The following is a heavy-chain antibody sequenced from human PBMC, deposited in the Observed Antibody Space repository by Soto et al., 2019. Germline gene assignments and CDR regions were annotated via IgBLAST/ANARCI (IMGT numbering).Heavy chain of an antibody. D-gene: IGHD2-2*02. V-gene: IGHV1-46*01. CDR2: INPSGGST. CDR1: GYTFTSYY. CDR3: AIAEYCSSTSCYTHPTWFDP. J-gene: IGHJ5*02. Sequence: GASVKVSCKASGYTFTSYYMHWVRQAPGQGLEWMGIINPSGGSTSYAQKFQGRVTMTRDTSTSTVYMELSSLRSEDTAVYYCAIAEYCSSTSCYTHPTWFDPWGQGALVTVSS.